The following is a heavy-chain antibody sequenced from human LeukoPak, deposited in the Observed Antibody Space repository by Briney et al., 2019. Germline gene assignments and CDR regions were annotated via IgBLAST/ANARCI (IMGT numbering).Heavy chain of an antibody. D-gene: IGHD2-15*01. J-gene: IGHJ4*02. CDR1: GYTFTGYY. CDR3: ARVVVAGFDY. V-gene: IGHV1-2*02. Sequence: SSVKVSCKASGYTFTGYYMHWLRQAPGQGLEGMGWSNPNSWGTNYAQKFQVRGTMTRDTSISTAYMELSRVRSDDTAVYYCARVVVAGFDYWGQGTLVTVSS. CDR2: SNPNSWGT.